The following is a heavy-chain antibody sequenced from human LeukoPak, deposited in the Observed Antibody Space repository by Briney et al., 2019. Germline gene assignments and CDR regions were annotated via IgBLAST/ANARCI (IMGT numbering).Heavy chain of an antibody. V-gene: IGHV1-58*01. D-gene: IGHD2-15*01. CDR2: IVVGSGNT. CDR1: GFTFTSSA. CDR3: AAGHYCSGGSCSRYFDL. Sequence: SVKISCKASGFTFTSSAVQWVRQARGQRLEWIGWIVVGSGNTNYAQKFQERVTITRDMSTSTAYMELSSLRSEDTAVYYCAAGHYCSGGSCSRYFDLWGRGTLVTVSS. J-gene: IGHJ2*01.